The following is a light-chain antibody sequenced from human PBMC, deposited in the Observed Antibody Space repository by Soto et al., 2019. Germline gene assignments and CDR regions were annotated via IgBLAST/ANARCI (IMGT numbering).Light chain of an antibody. CDR1: QSISSY. J-gene: IGKJ1*01. Sequence: AIRMTQSPSSLSASTGDRVTITCRASQSISSYLAWYQQKPGKAPKLLIYAASTLQSGVPSRFSGSGSGTDFTLTISCLQSEEFATYYCQQYYSYPPWTFGQGTKVEIK. CDR2: AAS. CDR3: QQYYSYPPWT. V-gene: IGKV1-8*01.